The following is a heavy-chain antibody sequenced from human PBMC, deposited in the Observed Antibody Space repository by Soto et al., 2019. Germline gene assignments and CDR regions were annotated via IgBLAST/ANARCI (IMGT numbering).Heavy chain of an antibody. D-gene: IGHD3-10*01. V-gene: IGHV4-34*01. CDR2: INHSGST. CDR1: GGSFSGYY. Sequence: SETLSLTCAVYGGSFSGYYWSWIRQPPGKGLEWIGEINHSGSTNYNPSLKSRVTISVDTSKNQFSLKLSSVTAADTAVYYCARGRRSILRWFGPGALPYCFDDWGQGTLVTVSS. CDR3: ARGRRSILRWFGPGALPYCFDD. J-gene: IGHJ4*02.